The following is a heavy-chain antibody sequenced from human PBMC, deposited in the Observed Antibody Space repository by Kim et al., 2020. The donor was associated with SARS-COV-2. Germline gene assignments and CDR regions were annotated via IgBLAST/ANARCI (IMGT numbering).Heavy chain of an antibody. CDR2: ISIGHDDT. J-gene: IGHJ4*02. CDR1: GYTFIKYV. Sequence: ASVKVSCKASGYTFIKYVMHWVRQAPGQRLEWMGLISIGHDDTKYSQKFRGRVTITRDTTASTAYMELSSLRSEDTAVYYCARGSGWAFDYWGQGTLVTV. D-gene: IGHD6-19*01. V-gene: IGHV1-3*04. CDR3: ARGSGWAFDY.